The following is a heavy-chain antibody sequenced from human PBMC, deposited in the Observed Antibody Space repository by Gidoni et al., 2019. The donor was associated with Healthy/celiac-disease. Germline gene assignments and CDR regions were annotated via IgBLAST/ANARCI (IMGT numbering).Heavy chain of an antibody. Sequence: QVQLQESGPGLVKPSQTLSLTCTVSGGSISSGRYYWSWIRQPAGKGLEWIGRIYTSGSTNYNPSLKSRVTMSVDTSKNQFSLKRSSVTAADTAVYYCAASGLYYYDSSGSHDAFDIWGQGTMVTVSS. CDR1: GGSISSGRYY. D-gene: IGHD3-22*01. J-gene: IGHJ3*02. CDR3: AASGLYYYDSSGSHDAFDI. CDR2: IYTSGST. V-gene: IGHV4-61*02.